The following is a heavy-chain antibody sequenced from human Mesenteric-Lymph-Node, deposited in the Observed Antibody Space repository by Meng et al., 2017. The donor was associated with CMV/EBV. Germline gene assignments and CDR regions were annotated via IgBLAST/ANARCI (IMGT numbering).Heavy chain of an antibody. V-gene: IGHV4-61*01. D-gene: IGHD5-18*01. CDR1: GGSVSSGSYY. J-gene: IGHJ4*02. Sequence: SETLSLTCTVSGGSVSSGSYYWSWIRQPPGKGLEWIGEIIQSGGSNYNPSLKSRVTISSDTSNNQFQFSLKLSSVTAADTAVYYCARGGGLPDYWGQGTLVTVSS. CDR2: IIQSGGS. CDR3: ARGGGLPDY.